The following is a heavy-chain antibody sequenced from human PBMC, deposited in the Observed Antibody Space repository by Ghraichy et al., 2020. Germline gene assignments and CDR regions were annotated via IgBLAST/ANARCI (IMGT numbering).Heavy chain of an antibody. V-gene: IGHV4-31*03. CDR3: AKDYSSTPGRMDV. J-gene: IGHJ6*02. D-gene: IGHD6-13*01. Sequence: LRLSCTVSGGAISSGGYYWSWIRQHPGKGLEWIGYIFHSGNTYYNPSLKSRISISADTSKNQFSLRLSSVTAADTAVYYCAKDYSSTPGRMDVWGQGTTVTVSS. CDR2: IFHSGNT. CDR1: GGAISSGGYY.